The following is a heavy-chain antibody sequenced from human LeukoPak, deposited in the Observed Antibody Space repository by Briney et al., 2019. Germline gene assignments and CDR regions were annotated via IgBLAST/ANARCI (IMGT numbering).Heavy chain of an antibody. CDR2: IYYSGST. J-gene: IGHJ4*02. Sequence: SETLSLTCTVSGGSISSYYWSWIRQPPGKGLEWIGYIYYSGSTNYNPSLKSRVTISVDTSKNQFSLKLSSVTAADTAAYYCASSRGMVRGGGPKLELDYWGQGTLVTVSS. V-gene: IGHV4-59*08. CDR3: ASSRGMVRGGGPKLELDY. D-gene: IGHD3-10*01. CDR1: GGSISSYY.